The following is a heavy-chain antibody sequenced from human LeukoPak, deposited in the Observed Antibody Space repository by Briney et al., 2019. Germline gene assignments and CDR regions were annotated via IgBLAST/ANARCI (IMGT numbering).Heavy chain of an antibody. Sequence: SETLSLTCTVSGGSISSYYWSWIRQPPGKGLEWIGYIYTSESTNYNPSLKSRVTISVDTSKNQFSLKLSSVTAADTAVYYCARRYCSGGSCYSGSYYFDYWGQGTLVTVSS. D-gene: IGHD2-15*01. J-gene: IGHJ4*02. V-gene: IGHV4-4*09. CDR1: GGSISSYY. CDR3: ARRYCSGGSCYSGSYYFDY. CDR2: IYTSEST.